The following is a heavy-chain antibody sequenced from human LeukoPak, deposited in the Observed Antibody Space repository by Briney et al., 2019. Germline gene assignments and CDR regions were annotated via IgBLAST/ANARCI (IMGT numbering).Heavy chain of an antibody. CDR2: ISGSGGST. D-gene: IGHD3-22*01. V-gene: IGHV3-23*01. CDR1: GFTFSSYA. Sequence: GGSLRLSCAASGFTFSSYAMSWVRQAPGKGLEWVSAISGSGGSTYYADSVKGRFTISRDNSKNTLYLQMNSLRAEDTAVYYCAKTSGNYDSSGYDFDYWGQGTLVTVSS. CDR3: AKTSGNYDSSGYDFDY. J-gene: IGHJ4*02.